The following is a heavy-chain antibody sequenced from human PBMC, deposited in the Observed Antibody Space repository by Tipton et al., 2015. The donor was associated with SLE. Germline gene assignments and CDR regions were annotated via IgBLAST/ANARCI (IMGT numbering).Heavy chain of an antibody. D-gene: IGHD2-21*01. CDR3: ATAPRGAYGLWWSV. V-gene: IGHV4-59*01. J-gene: IGHJ4*02. CDR1: GGTISGYY. Sequence: TLSLTCTVSGGTISGYYWSWIRQPPGTGLEWIGFIDYSGSTNYSPSLKSRVTISLDMSENQFSLTLISVTAADTAGYYCATAPRGAYGLWWSVWGQGTLVTVSS. CDR2: IDYSGST.